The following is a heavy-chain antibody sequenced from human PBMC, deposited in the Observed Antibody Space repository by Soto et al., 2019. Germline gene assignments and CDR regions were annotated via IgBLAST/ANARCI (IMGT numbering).Heavy chain of an antibody. CDR1: GGSISSGGAYY. CDR2: IHYSGST. J-gene: IGHJ4*02. Sequence: QVQLQESGPGLVKPSQTLSLTCAVSGGSISSGGAYYWSWIRQSPGKGLEWIAYIHYSGSTYYNSSLKSRVTMSVDTAKIQFSLKVSSVTAADTAVYYCARSPKGLGNFDYWGQGTLVTVSS. CDR3: ARSPKGLGNFDY. V-gene: IGHV4-30-4*01. D-gene: IGHD3-10*01.